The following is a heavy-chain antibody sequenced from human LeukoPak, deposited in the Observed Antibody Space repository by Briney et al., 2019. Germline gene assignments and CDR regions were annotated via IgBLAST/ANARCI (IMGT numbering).Heavy chain of an antibody. D-gene: IGHD3-9*01. CDR1: GFTVSSNY. Sequence: GGSLRLSCAASGFTVSSNYMSWVRQAPGTGLEWVSYISSSGSDIYYADSVKGRFTISRDNAKNSLYLQMNSLRAEDTAVYYCVRDADWAFDYWGQEIPVTVS. J-gene: IGHJ4*02. CDR3: VRDADWAFDY. CDR2: ISSSGSDI. V-gene: IGHV3-48*01.